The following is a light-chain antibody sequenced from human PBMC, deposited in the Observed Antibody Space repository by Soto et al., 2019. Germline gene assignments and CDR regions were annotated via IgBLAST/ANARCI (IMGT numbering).Light chain of an antibody. CDR2: EVT. J-gene: IGLJ1*01. Sequence: QSALTQPPSASGSPGQSVTISYTGTSSDVGGYNYVSWYQQHPGKAPKVMIYEVTKRPSGVPDRFSGSKSGNTASLTVSGLQAEDESDYYCSAYAGSTFVFGTGTKVTVL. CDR3: SAYAGSTFV. CDR1: SSDVGGYNY. V-gene: IGLV2-8*01.